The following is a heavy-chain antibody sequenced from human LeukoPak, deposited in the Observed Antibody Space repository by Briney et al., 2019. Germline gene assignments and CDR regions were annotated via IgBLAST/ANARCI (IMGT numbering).Heavy chain of an antibody. Sequence: GASVKVSCKASGYTFTGYYMHWVRQAPGQGLEWRGWINPNSGGTNYAQKFQGRVTMTRDTSISTAYMELSRLRSDDTAVYYCARVVGAMSTLNFDYWGQGTLVTVSS. CDR3: ARVVGAMSTLNFDY. CDR1: GYTFTGYY. V-gene: IGHV1-2*02. D-gene: IGHD1-26*01. CDR2: INPNSGGT. J-gene: IGHJ4*02.